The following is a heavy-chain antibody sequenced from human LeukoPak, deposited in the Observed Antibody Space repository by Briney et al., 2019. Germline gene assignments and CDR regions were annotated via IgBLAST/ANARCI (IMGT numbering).Heavy chain of an antibody. CDR2: INHSGGT. CDR3: ARAPASITMVRGVIRPFDY. V-gene: IGHV4-34*01. CDR1: GGSFSGYY. Sequence: SETLSLTCAVYGGSFSGYYWSWIRQPPGKGLEWIGEINHSGGTNYNPSLKSRVTISVDTSKNQFSLKLSSVTAADTAVYYCARAPASITMVRGVIRPFDYWGQGTLVTVSS. D-gene: IGHD3-10*01. J-gene: IGHJ4*02.